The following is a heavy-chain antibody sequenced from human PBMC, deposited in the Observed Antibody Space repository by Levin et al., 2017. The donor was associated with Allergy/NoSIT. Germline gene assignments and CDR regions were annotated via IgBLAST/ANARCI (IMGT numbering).Heavy chain of an antibody. CDR2: IIFSGDST. Sequence: GGSLRLSCTASGFTFSNYAMSWVRQAPGKGLEWVSGIIFSGDSTYYADSVKGRFTISRDNPKNTLYLHMNSLRAEDTALYYCARDISAHTGPLTTVTYFLDYWGQGTLVTVSS. CDR3: ARDISAHTGPLTTVTYFLDY. CDR1: GFTFSNYA. J-gene: IGHJ4*02. D-gene: IGHD4-17*01. V-gene: IGHV3-23*01.